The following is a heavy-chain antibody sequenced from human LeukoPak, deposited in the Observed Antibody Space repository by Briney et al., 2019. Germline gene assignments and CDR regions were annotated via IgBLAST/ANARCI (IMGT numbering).Heavy chain of an antibody. CDR3: ARDYPYYYDGMWYCDY. Sequence: GGSLRLSCAASGFTFSSYSMNWVRQAPGKGLEWVSSISTSSSYIHYADSVKGRFTISRDNAKNSLYLQMNSLRAEDTAVYYCARDYPYYYDGMWYCDYWGQGTLVSVSS. J-gene: IGHJ4*02. CDR2: ISTSSSYI. D-gene: IGHD3-22*01. V-gene: IGHV3-21*01. CDR1: GFTFSSYS.